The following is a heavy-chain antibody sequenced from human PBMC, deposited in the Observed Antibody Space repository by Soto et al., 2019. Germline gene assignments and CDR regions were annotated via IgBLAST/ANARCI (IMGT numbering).Heavy chain of an antibody. J-gene: IGHJ4*02. D-gene: IGHD6-13*01. CDR3: ASSSSSWYFFDY. V-gene: IGHV1-8*01. CDR1: GYTFTSYD. Sequence: GASVKVSCKASGYTFTSYDINWVRQATGQGLEWMGWMNPNSGNTGYAQKFQGRVTMTRNTSISTAYMELSSLRSEDTAVYYCASSSSSWYFFDYWGQGTLVTVSS. CDR2: MNPNSGNT.